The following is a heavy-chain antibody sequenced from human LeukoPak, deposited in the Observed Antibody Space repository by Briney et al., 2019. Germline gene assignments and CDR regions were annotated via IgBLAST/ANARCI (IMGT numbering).Heavy chain of an antibody. CDR1: GYTFTGYH. D-gene: IGHD6-13*01. CDR3: ARDQGSLTRSWYTGY. V-gene: IGHV1-2*06. J-gene: IGHJ4*02. Sequence: ASVKVSCKASGYTFTGYHIHWVRQAPGQGLEWMGRINPYSGDTNFAQKFQGRVTTTRDTSITTAYMDLSSLTPDDTAVYFCARDQGSLTRSWYTGYWGQGTQVTVSS. CDR2: INPYSGDT.